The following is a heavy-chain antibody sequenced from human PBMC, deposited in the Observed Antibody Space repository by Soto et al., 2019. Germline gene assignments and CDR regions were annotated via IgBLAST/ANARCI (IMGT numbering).Heavy chain of an antibody. D-gene: IGHD3-9*01. CDR3: ERLAVSHDILAGYYTPKAFDY. CDR1: GYSFTSYW. V-gene: IGHV5-10-1*01. CDR2: IDPSDSYT. J-gene: IGHJ4*02. Sequence: GESLKISCKGSGYSFTSYWISWVRQMPGKGLEWMGRIDPSDSYTNYSPSFQGHVTISADKSISTAYLQWSSLKASDTAMYYCERLAVSHDILAGYYTPKAFDYWGQGTRVTVAS.